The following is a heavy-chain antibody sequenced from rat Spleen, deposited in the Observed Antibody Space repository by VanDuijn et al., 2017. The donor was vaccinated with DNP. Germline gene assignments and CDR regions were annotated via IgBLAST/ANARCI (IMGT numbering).Heavy chain of an antibody. CDR3: ATGLGDY. D-gene: IGHD5-1*01. V-gene: IGHV5-7*01. CDR1: GFTFRDHN. Sequence: EVQLVESGGGLVQPGRSLKLSCAASGFTFRDHNMAWVRQAPKKGLEWVATISFDGSTTYYRDSVKGRFIISRDNAKSTLYLQMDSLRSEDTATYYCATGLGDYWGQGTLVTVSS. CDR2: ISFDGSTT. J-gene: IGHJ3*01.